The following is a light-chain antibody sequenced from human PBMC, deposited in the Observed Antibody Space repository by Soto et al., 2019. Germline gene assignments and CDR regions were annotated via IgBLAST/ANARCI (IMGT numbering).Light chain of an antibody. CDR2: DAS. Sequence: EVVMTQSPATLSVSPGERATLSCRASQSVSSYLGWYQQKPGQAPRLLIYDASNRATGIPARFSGSGSGTDFTLTISSLEPEDAAVYYCQHRSNWPPITFGQGTRLEIK. CDR3: QHRSNWPPIT. V-gene: IGKV3-11*01. CDR1: QSVSSY. J-gene: IGKJ5*01.